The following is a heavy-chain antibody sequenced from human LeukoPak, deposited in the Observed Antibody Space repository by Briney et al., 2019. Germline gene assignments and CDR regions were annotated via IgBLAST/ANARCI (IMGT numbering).Heavy chain of an antibody. CDR1: GFTFSSYW. V-gene: IGHV3-7*01. CDR3: ARDLLSYAEVGWWFDP. CDR2: IKQDGSEK. J-gene: IGHJ5*02. D-gene: IGHD6-19*01. Sequence: GGSLRLSCAASGFTFSSYWMTWVRQAPGKGLEWVANIKQDGSEKYYVDSVKGRFTIPRDNAKNSLSLQMNSLRAEDTAVYYCARDLLSYAEVGWWFDPWGQGTLVTVSS.